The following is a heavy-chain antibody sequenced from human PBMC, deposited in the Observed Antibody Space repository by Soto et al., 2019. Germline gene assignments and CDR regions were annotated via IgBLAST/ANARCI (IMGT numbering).Heavy chain of an antibody. J-gene: IGHJ4*02. D-gene: IGHD7-27*01. CDR3: APVGIGTKTVDY. CDR2: IYYSGST. Sequence: QLQLQESGPGLVKPSETLSLTCIVSGGSVSSSTYYWAWIRQFPGKGLEWIGSIYYSGSTYYDPSRKRRITIAIERSKNQFSLKLTSGTAADTAGYYCAPVGIGTKTVDYWGQGTLVTVSS. V-gene: IGHV4-39*01. CDR1: GGSVSSSTYY.